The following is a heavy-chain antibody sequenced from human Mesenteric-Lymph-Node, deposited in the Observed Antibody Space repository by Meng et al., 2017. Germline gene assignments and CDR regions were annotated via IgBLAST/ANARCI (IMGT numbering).Heavy chain of an antibody. Sequence: GESLKISCAASGFTFTNYAMSWVRQAPGKGLEWVSAIGTAGDTYYPGSVKGRFTISRENAKNSLYLQMNSLRAGDTAVYYCARGRTRDYVWGSYRPEPFDYWGQGTLVTVSS. CDR3: ARGRTRDYVWGSYRPEPFDY. J-gene: IGHJ4*02. CDR2: IGTAGDT. CDR1: GFTFTNYA. D-gene: IGHD3-16*02. V-gene: IGHV3-13*01.